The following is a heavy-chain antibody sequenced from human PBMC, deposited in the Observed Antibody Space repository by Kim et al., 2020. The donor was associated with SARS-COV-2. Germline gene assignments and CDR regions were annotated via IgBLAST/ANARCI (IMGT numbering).Heavy chain of an antibody. V-gene: IGHV3-11*01. CDR3: ARLVTTVAAGTVDF. J-gene: IGHJ4*02. D-gene: IGHD6-13*01. Sequence: YAGSVKGRFTVSRDNARDSLYLQMDYLTAEDTALYFCARLVTTVAAGTVDFWGQGALVTVSS.